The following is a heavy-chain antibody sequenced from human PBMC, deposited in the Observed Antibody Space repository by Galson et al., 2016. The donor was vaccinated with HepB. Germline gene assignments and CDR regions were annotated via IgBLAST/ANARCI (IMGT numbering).Heavy chain of an antibody. CDR3: AKDPVVQAEWYYFDY. CDR1: GFTFSDYY. V-gene: IGHV3-72*01. CDR2: TSDKARSYTT. D-gene: IGHD3-22*01. Sequence: SLRLSCAASGFTFSDYYMDWIRQAPGKGLEWIGRTSDKARSYTTEYAASVKGRFTISRDNSKKSMYLQMNSLRAVDTAVYYCAKDPVVQAEWYYFDYWGQGTLVTVSS. J-gene: IGHJ4*02.